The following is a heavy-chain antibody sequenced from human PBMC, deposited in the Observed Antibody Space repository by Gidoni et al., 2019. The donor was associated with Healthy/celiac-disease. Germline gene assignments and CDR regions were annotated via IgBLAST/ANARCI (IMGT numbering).Heavy chain of an antibody. Sequence: QVQLVQSGAEVKKPGASVKVSCKASGYTFTSYYMHWVRQAPGQGLEGMGIINPSGGSTSYAQKFQGRVTMTRDTSTSTVYMELSSLRSEDTAVYYCARDRHRRFLEWLGHYYMDVWGKGTTVTVSS. V-gene: IGHV1-46*01. CDR2: INPSGGST. J-gene: IGHJ6*03. D-gene: IGHD3-3*01. CDR1: GYTFTSYY. CDR3: ARDRHRRFLEWLGHYYMDV.